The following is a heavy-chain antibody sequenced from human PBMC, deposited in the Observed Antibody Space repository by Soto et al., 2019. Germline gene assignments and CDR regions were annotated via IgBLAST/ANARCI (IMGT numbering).Heavy chain of an antibody. J-gene: IGHJ6*02. CDR1: GGSISSYY. CDR2: IYYSGST. CDR3: ARARRGGGMDV. V-gene: IGHV4-59*01. Sequence: PSETLSLTCTVSGGSISSYYWSWIRQPPGKGLEWIGYIYYSGSTNYNPSLKSRVTISVDTSKNQFSLKLSSVTAADTAVYYCARARRGGGMDVWGQGTTVTVSS.